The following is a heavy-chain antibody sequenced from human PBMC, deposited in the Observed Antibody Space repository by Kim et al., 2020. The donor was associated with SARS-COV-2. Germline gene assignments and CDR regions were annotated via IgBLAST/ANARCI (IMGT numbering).Heavy chain of an antibody. Sequence: SQTLSLTCAISGDSVSSDSVAWNWIRQSPSRGLEWLGRTFYRSKWHNDYSLSMKSRIVINPDTYKNQFSLQLNSMTPEDTAIYYCARDLMVRGVMPIRSYYSGMDVWGQGTTVTVSS. CDR1: GDSVSSDSVA. J-gene: IGHJ6*02. CDR3: ARDLMVRGVMPIRSYYSGMDV. CDR2: TFYRSKWHN. V-gene: IGHV6-1*01. D-gene: IGHD3-10*01.